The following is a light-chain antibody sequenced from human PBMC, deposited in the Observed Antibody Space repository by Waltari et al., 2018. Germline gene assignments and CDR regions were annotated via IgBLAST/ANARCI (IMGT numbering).Light chain of an antibody. V-gene: IGKV1-9*01. J-gene: IGKJ2*01. CDR1: QGISSY. CDR2: AAS. Sequence: DIQLTQSPSFLSASVGDRVTITCRASQGISSYLAWYQQKPGKAPKLLTYAASTLQSGVPSMFSGSGSGTEFTLTISSLQPEDFATYYCQQLNSYPRMYTFGQGTKLEIK. CDR3: QQLNSYPRMYT.